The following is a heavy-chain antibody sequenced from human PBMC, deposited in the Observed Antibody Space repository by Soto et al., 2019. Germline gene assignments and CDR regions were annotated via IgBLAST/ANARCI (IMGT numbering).Heavy chain of an antibody. CDR1: AYNFHTYG. V-gene: IGHV1-18*01. CDR2: ISDYNGNT. CDR3: VAWRGGPPL. J-gene: IGHJ6*02. Sequence: SGKVCCKGPAYNFHTYGRTWVRQAPGQGLEWMGWISDYNGNTNYAKNLQGSFTMTTETSTSTGYMELRSLRPDDTAVYFCVAWRGGPPLWGQGTTFTVSS. D-gene: IGHD3-10*01.